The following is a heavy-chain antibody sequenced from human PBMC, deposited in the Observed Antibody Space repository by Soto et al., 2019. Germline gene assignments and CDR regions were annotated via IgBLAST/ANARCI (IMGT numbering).Heavy chain of an antibody. V-gene: IGHV4-31*03. CDR3: ARDSGRGYCSRSSCYLVI. D-gene: IGHD2-2*01. CDR1: GGSISSVGYY. CDR2: IYDSGST. Sequence: SETLSLTCTVSGGSISSVGYYWSWSRQHPGKGLEWIGYIYDSGSTYYNPSLKSRVTISLDTSKNQFSLKLSSVTAADTAVYYCARDSGRGYCSRSSCYLVIWGQVTMVT. J-gene: IGHJ3*02.